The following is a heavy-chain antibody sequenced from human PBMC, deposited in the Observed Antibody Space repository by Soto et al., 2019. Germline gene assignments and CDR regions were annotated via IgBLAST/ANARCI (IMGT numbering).Heavy chain of an antibody. V-gene: IGHV4-30-4*01. CDR3: ARDGGYATVDC. CDR1: GDSISSGAYY. CDR2: IYHSWAT. Sequence: QVQLQESGPGLEQPSQTLSLTCTVSGDSISSGAYYWSWIRQPPGKGLEWIGYIYHSWATYYNPSLESRVTMSVDTSKNQFSLRLSSVTAADTAVYYCARDGGYATVDCWGQGTLVTVSS. J-gene: IGHJ4*02. D-gene: IGHD2-15*01.